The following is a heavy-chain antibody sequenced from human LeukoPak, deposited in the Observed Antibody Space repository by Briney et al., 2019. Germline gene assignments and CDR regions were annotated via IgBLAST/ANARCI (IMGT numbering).Heavy chain of an antibody. J-gene: IGHJ3*02. Sequence: SETLSLTCTVSGYSISSGYYWGWIRQPPGKGLEWIGSIYHSGSTYYNPSLKSRVTISVDRSKNQFSLKLSSVTAADTAVYYCARVIVVVPAAMRGGAFDIWGQGTMVTVSS. CDR3: ARVIVVVPAAMRGGAFDI. CDR1: GYSISSGYY. D-gene: IGHD2-2*01. CDR2: IYHSGST. V-gene: IGHV4-38-2*02.